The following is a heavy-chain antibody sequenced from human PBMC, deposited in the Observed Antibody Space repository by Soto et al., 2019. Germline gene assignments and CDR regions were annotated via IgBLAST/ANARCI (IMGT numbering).Heavy chain of an antibody. CDR1: GGTFSSYT. CDR3: ARRGEWFGER. D-gene: IGHD3-10*01. Sequence: QVQLVQSGAEVKKPGSSVKVSSKASGGTFSSYTISWVRQAPGQGLEWMGRIIPILGIANYAQKFQGRVTITADKSTSTAYMELSSLRSEDTAVYYCARRGEWFGERWGQGTLVTVSS. CDR2: IIPILGIA. V-gene: IGHV1-69*02. J-gene: IGHJ4*02.